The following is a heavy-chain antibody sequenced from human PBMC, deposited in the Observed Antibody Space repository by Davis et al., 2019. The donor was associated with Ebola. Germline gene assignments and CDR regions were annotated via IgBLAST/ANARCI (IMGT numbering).Heavy chain of an antibody. J-gene: IGHJ4*02. CDR1: GGSISSGDYY. CDR2: IYYSGST. Sequence: PSETLSLTCTVSGGSISSGDYYWSWIRQPPGKGLEWIGYIYYSGSTYYNPSLKSRVTISVDTSKNQFSLKLSSVTAADTAVYYCARGDVVAASFDYWGQGTLVTVSS. V-gene: IGHV4-30-4*08. D-gene: IGHD2-15*01. CDR3: ARGDVVAASFDY.